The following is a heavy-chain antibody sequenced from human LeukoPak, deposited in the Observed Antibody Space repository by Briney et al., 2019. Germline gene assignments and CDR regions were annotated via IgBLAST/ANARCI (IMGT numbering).Heavy chain of an antibody. CDR1: GFTFSNYD. D-gene: IGHD6-19*01. J-gene: IGHJ4*02. CDR3: ARKSPSGQTDY. CDR2: IGTAGDT. Sequence: GGSLRLSCAASGFTFSNYDMHWVRQVTGKGLEWVSAIGTAGDTYYPGSVKGRFTISRENAKNSLYLQMNSLRAGDTAVYYCARKSPSGQTDYWGQGTLVTVS. V-gene: IGHV3-13*01.